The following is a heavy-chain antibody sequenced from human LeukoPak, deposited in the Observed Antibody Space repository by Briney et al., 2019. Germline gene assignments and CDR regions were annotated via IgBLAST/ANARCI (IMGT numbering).Heavy chain of an antibody. CDR3: AREGGNYYVY. J-gene: IGHJ4*02. D-gene: IGHD1-26*01. CDR1: GGSISTYY. V-gene: IGHV4-59*01. CDR2: IDHSGNT. Sequence: SETLSPTCSISGGSISTYYWNWIRQPPGKGLEWIGYIDHSGNTNYNPSLKSRITISIDTSRNQFSLKLSSVIAADTAVYYCAREGGNYYVYWGQGTLVTVSS.